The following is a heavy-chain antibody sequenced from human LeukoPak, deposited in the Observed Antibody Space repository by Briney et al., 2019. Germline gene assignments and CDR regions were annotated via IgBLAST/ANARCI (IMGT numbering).Heavy chain of an antibody. J-gene: IGHJ3*02. D-gene: IGHD1-26*01. Sequence: AGGSLRLSCAASGFTFSSFAMHWVRQAPGKGLEWVAVISYDGSNKCYADSVKGRFTISRDNSKNTLYLQMNSLKAEDTAVYYCARDVWELLYAFDIWGQGTMVTVSS. CDR1: GFTFSSFA. V-gene: IGHV3-30-3*01. CDR3: ARDVWELLYAFDI. CDR2: ISYDGSNK.